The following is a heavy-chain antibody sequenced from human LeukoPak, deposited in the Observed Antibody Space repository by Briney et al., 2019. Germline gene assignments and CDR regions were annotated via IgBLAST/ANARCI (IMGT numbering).Heavy chain of an antibody. J-gene: IGHJ4*02. CDR3: ARVDAAANGNY. V-gene: IGHV3-21*01. CDR1: GFTFSSYA. D-gene: IGHD2-2*01. CDR2: ISSSSSYI. Sequence: GGSLRLSCAASGFTFSSYAMNWVRQAPGKGLEWVSSISSSSSYIYYADSVKGRFTISRDNAKNSLYLQMNSLRAEDTAVYYCARVDAAANGNYWGQGTLVTVSS.